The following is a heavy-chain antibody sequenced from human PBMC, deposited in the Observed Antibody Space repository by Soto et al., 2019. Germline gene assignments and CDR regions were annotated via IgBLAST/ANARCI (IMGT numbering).Heavy chain of an antibody. Sequence: EVQLLESGGDLVQPGGSLRLSCAASGFTFISHAMIWVRQAPGKGLEWVSVISVTGDSTHYADSVKGRFTVSRDNSKSTLFLQMNSLRVDYTARYYCAARRYCDGCSCYCPDYWGQGPPVTVSP. CDR3: AARRYCDGCSCYCPDY. D-gene: IGHD2-15*01. V-gene: IGHV3-23*01. CDR1: GFTFISHA. J-gene: IGHJ4*02. CDR2: ISVTGDST.